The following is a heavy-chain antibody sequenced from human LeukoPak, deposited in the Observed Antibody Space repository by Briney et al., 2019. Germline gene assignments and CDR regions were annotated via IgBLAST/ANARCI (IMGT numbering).Heavy chain of an antibody. V-gene: IGHV1-18*01. CDR3: ARVELLSNWFDP. D-gene: IGHD3-10*01. J-gene: IGHJ5*02. CDR1: GFSFSTYG. Sequence: ASVKVSCKASGFSFSTYGISWVRQAPGQGLEWLGWISAHSGNRDFAQKFQGRVTLTTDTSTSTAYMELSSLRSEDTAVYYCARVELLSNWFDPWGQGTLVTVSS. CDR2: ISAHSGNR.